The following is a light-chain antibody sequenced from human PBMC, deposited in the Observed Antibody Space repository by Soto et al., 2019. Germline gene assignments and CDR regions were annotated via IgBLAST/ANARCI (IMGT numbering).Light chain of an antibody. CDR1: SSNIGSNY. J-gene: IGLJ2*01. V-gene: IGLV1-47*02. Sequence: QSVLTQPPSVSGTPGQTVSISCSGRSSNIGSNYVYWYQQLPGTAPRLLMYSADQRPSGVPDRFSGSKSGTSASLAIGGLRSEDEADYYCAAWDDTLSGVVFGGGTKVTVL. CDR2: SAD. CDR3: AAWDDTLSGVV.